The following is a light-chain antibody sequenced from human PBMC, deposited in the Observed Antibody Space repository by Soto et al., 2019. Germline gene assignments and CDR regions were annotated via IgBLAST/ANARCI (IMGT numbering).Light chain of an antibody. CDR3: QHYSNWPPT. CDR1: ESVHRN. J-gene: IGKJ3*01. CDR2: YAS. V-gene: IGKV3-15*01. Sequence: EVVMTQSPATLSVSPGERVTLSCRASESVHRNLAWYQQKPGQGPSLLIYYASTRATGVPDRFTGSGSGTEFTLTISSLQSADFGVYHCQHYSNWPPTFGPGTKVEIK.